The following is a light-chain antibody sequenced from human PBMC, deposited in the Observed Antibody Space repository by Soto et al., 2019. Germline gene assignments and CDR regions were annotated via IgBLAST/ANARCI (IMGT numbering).Light chain of an antibody. CDR2: GAS. J-gene: IGKJ2*01. Sequence: EIVMTQSPATLSVSPGERATLSCRASQSVSSNLAWYQQKPGQAPRLLIYGASTKATGIPARFSGSGSGTEFTLTISSLQSEDFAVYYCQQYNNWPPEDTFGQGTKLAIK. CDR1: QSVSSN. CDR3: QQYNNWPPEDT. V-gene: IGKV3-15*01.